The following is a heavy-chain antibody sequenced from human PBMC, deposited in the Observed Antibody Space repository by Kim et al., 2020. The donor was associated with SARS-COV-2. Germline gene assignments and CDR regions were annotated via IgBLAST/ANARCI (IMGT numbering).Heavy chain of an antibody. CDR1: GFTFSDYY. D-gene: IGHD3-3*01. Sequence: GGSLRLSCAASGFTFSDYYMSWIRQAPGKGLEWVSYISSSGSTIYYADSVKGRFTISRDNAKNSLYLQMNSLRAEDTAVYYCARDREITIFGVVIIKGGMDVWGQGTTVTVSS. CDR2: ISSSGSTI. V-gene: IGHV3-11*01. CDR3: ARDREITIFGVVIIKGGMDV. J-gene: IGHJ6*02.